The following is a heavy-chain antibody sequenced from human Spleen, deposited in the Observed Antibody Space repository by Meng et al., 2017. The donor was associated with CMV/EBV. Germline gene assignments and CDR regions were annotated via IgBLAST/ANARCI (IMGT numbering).Heavy chain of an antibody. J-gene: IGHJ4*02. CDR3: ARARLYDFWSGYLGKPFDY. CDR2: INHSGST. V-gene: IGHV4-34*01. D-gene: IGHD3-3*01. CDR1: GGSFSGYY. Sequence: GHLQQWGAGLLKPSETLSLTCPVYGGSFSGYYWSWIRQPPGKGLEWIGEINHSGSTNYNPSLKSRVTISVDTSKNQFSLKLSSVTAADTAVYYCARARLYDFWSGYLGKPFDYWGQGTLVTVSS.